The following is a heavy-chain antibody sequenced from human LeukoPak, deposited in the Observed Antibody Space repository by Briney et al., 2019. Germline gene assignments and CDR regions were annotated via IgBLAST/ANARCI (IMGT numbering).Heavy chain of an antibody. D-gene: IGHD2-15*01. CDR2: IHSGGST. CDR1: GFTVSSNS. V-gene: IGHV3-53*01. CDR3: ARAAAYCSGGSCYFDY. Sequence: PGGSLRLSCAASGFTVSSNSMSWVRQAPGKGLEWVSVIHSGGSTYYADSVKGRFTISRDNSKNTLFLQMNSLRAEDTAVYYCARAAAYCSGGSCYFDYWGQGTLVTVSS. J-gene: IGHJ4*02.